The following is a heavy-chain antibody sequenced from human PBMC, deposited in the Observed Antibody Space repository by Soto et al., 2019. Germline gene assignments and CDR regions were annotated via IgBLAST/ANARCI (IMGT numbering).Heavy chain of an antibody. V-gene: IGHV3-23*01. CDR2: ISDSGGGT. CDR1: GFTFSSYA. Sequence: EVQLLESGGGLVQPGGSLRLSCAASGFTFSSYAMSWVRQAPRKGLEWVSSISDSGGGTYIADSVKGRFTIARDNPKNKLFLQMNSLKSDDTAVYYWAKDRLGKPSPLDYWGQGTLVTVSS. CDR3: AKDRLGKPSPLDY. J-gene: IGHJ4*02.